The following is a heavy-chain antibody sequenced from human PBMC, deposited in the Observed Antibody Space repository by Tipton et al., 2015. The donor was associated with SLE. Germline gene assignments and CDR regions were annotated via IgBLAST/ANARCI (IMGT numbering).Heavy chain of an antibody. CDR3: ATGHFDF. Sequence: TLSLTCTVSLYSIGSGFYWDWVRQAPGKGLEWVATMHHNGSTHYNPSLRSRVAVSMDTSRNQFSLRLKSVTAADTAVYYRATGHFDFWGQGRLVNVSS. V-gene: IGHV4-38-2*02. CDR2: MHHNGST. J-gene: IGHJ5*01. CDR1: LYSIGSGFY. D-gene: IGHD1-1*01.